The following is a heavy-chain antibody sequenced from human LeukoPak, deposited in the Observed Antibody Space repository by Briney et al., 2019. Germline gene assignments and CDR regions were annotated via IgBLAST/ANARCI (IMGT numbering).Heavy chain of an antibody. Sequence: GGSLRLSCAASGFTFSSYWMSWVRQAPGKGLEWVSYVSNSGSTIYSADSVKGRFTISRDNAKNSLYLQMNSLRAEDTAVYFCARDRFSSAWYHQGSPDYWGQGTLVTVSS. CDR3: ARDRFSSAWYHQGSPDY. J-gene: IGHJ4*02. D-gene: IGHD6-19*01. CDR1: GFTFSSYW. CDR2: VSNSGSTI. V-gene: IGHV3-48*04.